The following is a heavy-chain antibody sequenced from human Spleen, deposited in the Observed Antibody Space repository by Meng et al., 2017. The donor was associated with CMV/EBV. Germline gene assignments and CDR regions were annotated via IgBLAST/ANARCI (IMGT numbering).Heavy chain of an antibody. Sequence: GGSLRLSCATSGFTFSNYEMTWVRQAPGQGLEWISFINSISSTRYYADSVKGRFTISRDSSQNTVSLQMNSLRPEDTALYYCAKDAYYDFWSGYPPFDYWGQGTLVTVSS. V-gene: IGHV3-48*01. D-gene: IGHD3-3*01. CDR2: INSISSTR. CDR3: AKDAYYDFWSGYPPFDY. CDR1: GFTFSNYE. J-gene: IGHJ4*02.